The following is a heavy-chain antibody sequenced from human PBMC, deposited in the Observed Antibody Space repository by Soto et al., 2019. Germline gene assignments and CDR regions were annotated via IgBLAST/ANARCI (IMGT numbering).Heavy chain of an antibody. CDR2: IYYSGST. CDR3: ARQEYYYDSTGYYSPYYYGMDV. D-gene: IGHD3-22*01. V-gene: IGHV4-39*01. CDR1: GGSISSSSYY. Sequence: TLSLTCSVSGGSISSSSYYWGWIRQPPGKGLEWIGSIYYSGSTFYNPSLKSRVTISVDTSSNQFSLRLSSVTAADPGVFFCARQEYYYDSTGYYSPYYYGMDVWGQGTTVTV. J-gene: IGHJ6*02.